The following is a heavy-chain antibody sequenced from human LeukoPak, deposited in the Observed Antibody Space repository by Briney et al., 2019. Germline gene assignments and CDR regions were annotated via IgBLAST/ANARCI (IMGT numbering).Heavy chain of an antibody. V-gene: IGHV3-20*04. Sequence: GGSLRLSCAASGFTFDDYGMSWVRQAPGKGLEWVSGINWNGGSTGYADSVKGRFTISRDSAKNSLYLQMNSLRAEDTALYYCAKNYDSSGYYDAFDIWGQGTMVTVSS. D-gene: IGHD3-22*01. CDR2: INWNGGST. J-gene: IGHJ3*02. CDR3: AKNYDSSGYYDAFDI. CDR1: GFTFDDYG.